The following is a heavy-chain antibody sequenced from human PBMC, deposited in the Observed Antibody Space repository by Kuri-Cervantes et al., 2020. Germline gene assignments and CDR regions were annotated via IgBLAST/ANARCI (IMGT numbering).Heavy chain of an antibody. CDR2: IAWNSGSI. Sequence: SLKISCAASGFTFSSYWMHWVRQAPGKGLEWVSGIAWNSGSIAYADSVKGRFTISRDNAKNSLYLQMNSLRAEDTALYYCAKDRAGFLDYWGQGTLVTVSS. CDR3: AKDRAGFLDY. J-gene: IGHJ4*02. V-gene: IGHV3-9*01. CDR1: GFTFSSYW.